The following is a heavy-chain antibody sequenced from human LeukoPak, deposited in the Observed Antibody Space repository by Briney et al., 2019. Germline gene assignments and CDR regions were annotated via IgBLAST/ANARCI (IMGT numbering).Heavy chain of an antibody. V-gene: IGHV3-30-3*01. D-gene: IGHD3-22*01. CDR1: GFTFSSYA. Sequence: PGGSLRLSCAASGFTFSSYAMHWVRQAPGKGLEWVAVISYDGSNKYYADSVKGRFTISRDNSKNTLYLQMNSLRAEDTAVYYCARGEFGYYDSSGYYLDYWGQGTLVTVSS. CDR2: ISYDGSNK. J-gene: IGHJ4*02. CDR3: ARGEFGYYDSSGYYLDY.